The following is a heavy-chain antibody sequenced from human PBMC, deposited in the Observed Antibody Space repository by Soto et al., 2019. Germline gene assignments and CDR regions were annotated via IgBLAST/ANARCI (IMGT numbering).Heavy chain of an antibody. J-gene: IGHJ6*02. Sequence: PSETLSLTCAVYGGSFSGYYWSWIRQPPGKGLEWIGEINHSGSTNYNPSLKSRVTISVDTSKNQFSLKLSSVTAADTAVYYCASIAARPLYSYYYGMDVWGQGTTVTVSS. CDR3: ASIAARPLYSYYYGMDV. CDR2: INHSGST. CDR1: GGSFSGYY. V-gene: IGHV4-34*01. D-gene: IGHD6-6*01.